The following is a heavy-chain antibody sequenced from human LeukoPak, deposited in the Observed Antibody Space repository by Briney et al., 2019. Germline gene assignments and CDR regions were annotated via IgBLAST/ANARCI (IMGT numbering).Heavy chain of an antibody. J-gene: IGHJ5*02. D-gene: IGHD5-12*01. CDR3: ARGGYSGYDYDPNWFDP. V-gene: IGHV1-2*02. CDR1: GYIFTGYY. Sequence: ASVKVSCKASGYIFTGYYMHWVRQAPGQGLEWMGWINPNSGGTNYAQKFQGRVTMTRDTSISTAYMELSRLRSDDTAVYYCARGGYSGYDYDPNWFDPWGQGTLVTVSS. CDR2: INPNSGGT.